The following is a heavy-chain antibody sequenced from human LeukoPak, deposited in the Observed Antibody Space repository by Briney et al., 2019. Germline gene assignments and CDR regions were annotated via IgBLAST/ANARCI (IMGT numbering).Heavy chain of an antibody. CDR1: GFTFDDYA. Sequence: PGRSLRLSCAASGFTFDDYATHWVRQAPGKGLEWVSGISWNSGSIGYADSVKGRFTISRDNAKNSLYLQMNSLRAEDTALYYCAKGLFHSGSYSCAFDIWGQGTMVTVSS. J-gene: IGHJ3*02. CDR3: AKGLFHSGSYSCAFDI. CDR2: ISWNSGSI. V-gene: IGHV3-9*01. D-gene: IGHD1-26*01.